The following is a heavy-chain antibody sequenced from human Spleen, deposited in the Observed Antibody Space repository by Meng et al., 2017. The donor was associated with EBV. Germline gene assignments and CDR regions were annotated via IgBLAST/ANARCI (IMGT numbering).Heavy chain of an antibody. D-gene: IGHD6-19*01. CDR1: GYTFTSYA. CDR3: ARDSSGDSRRFDP. V-gene: IGHV1-3*01. J-gene: IGHJ5*02. Sequence: QVQLVQLGAEVKKPGASVKVSCEASGYTFTSYAMHWVRQAPGQRLEWMGWINVGNGDTKYSQKFHGRVTITRDTSATTAYMELSSLTSEDTAVYYCARDSSGDSRRFDPWGQGTLVTVSS. CDR2: INVGNGDT.